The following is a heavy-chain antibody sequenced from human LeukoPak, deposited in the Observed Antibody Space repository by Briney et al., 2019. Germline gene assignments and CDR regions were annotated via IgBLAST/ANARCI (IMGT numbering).Heavy chain of an antibody. V-gene: IGHV4-34*01. Sequence: SETLSLTCAVYGGSFSGYYWSWIRQPPGKGLEWIGEINHSGSTNYNPSLESRVTISVDTSKNQFSLKLSSVTAADTAVYYCARARRTKYCSSTSCYAFDYWVQGTLVTVSS. D-gene: IGHD2-2*01. CDR2: INHSGST. CDR1: GGSFSGYY. J-gene: IGHJ4*02. CDR3: ARARRTKYCSSTSCYAFDY.